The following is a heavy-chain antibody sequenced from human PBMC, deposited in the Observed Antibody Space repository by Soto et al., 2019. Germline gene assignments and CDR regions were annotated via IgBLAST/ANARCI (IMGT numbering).Heavy chain of an antibody. CDR1: GFTFSSYW. D-gene: IGHD5-18*01. CDR2: IKQDGSEK. Sequence: EVQLVESGGGLVQPGGSLRLSCAASGFTFSSYWMSWVRQAPGKGLEWVANIKQDGSEKYYVDSVKGRFTISRDNAKNSLYLQMNSLRAEDTAVYYCARDFGLRGYSYVEGTAYFDYWGQGTLVTVSS. J-gene: IGHJ4*02. CDR3: ARDFGLRGYSYVEGTAYFDY. V-gene: IGHV3-7*01.